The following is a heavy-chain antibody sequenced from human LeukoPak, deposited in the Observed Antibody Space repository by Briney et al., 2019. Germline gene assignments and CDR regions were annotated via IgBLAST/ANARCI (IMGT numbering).Heavy chain of an antibody. D-gene: IGHD6-13*01. CDR3: ARGLGAAGNS. V-gene: IGHV4-34*01. J-gene: IGHJ4*02. Sequence: SETLSLTCAVYGGSFSGYYWSWIRQPPGKGLEWIGEINHSGSTNYNPSLKSRVTISVDTSKNQFSLKLSSVTAADTAVYYCARGLGAAGNSWGQGTLVTVSS. CDR1: GGSFSGYY. CDR2: INHSGST.